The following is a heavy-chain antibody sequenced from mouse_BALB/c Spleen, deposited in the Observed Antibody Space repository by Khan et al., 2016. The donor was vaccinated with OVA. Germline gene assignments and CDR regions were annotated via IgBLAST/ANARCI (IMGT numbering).Heavy chain of an antibody. CDR2: IAPGSDIT. Sequence: DLVKPGASVKLSCKASGYTFTSYWINWIKQRPGKGLEWIGRIAPGSDITKYNEMFKGKATLTVETSSSTAYIQISSLSSEDSAVYFFARVRYYYGNNLYSMDYWVQGTSVTVSS. J-gene: IGHJ4*01. CDR1: GYTFTSYW. CDR3: ARVRYYYGNNLYSMDY. D-gene: IGHD1-1*01. V-gene: IGHV1S41*01.